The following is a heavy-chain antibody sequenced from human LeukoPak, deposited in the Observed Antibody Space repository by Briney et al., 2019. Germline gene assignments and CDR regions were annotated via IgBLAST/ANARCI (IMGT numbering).Heavy chain of an antibody. CDR3: AKDYGDYCFDY. V-gene: IGHV3-23*01. CDR2: INNSGGST. D-gene: IGHD4-17*01. CDR1: GGSISSSN. J-gene: IGHJ4*02. Sequence: GTLSLTCAVSGGSISSSNWWSWVRQPPGKGLEWVSGINNSGGSTYYADSVKGRFTISRDNSKNMLYLQMNSLRAEDTAIYYCAKDYGDYCFDYWGQGTLVTVSS.